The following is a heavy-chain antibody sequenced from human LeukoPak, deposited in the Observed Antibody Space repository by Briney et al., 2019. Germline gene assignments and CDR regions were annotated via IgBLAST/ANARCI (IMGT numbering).Heavy chain of an antibody. CDR2: IGTHNGNT. D-gene: IGHD2-2*01. V-gene: IGHV1-18*01. Sequence: ASVKVSCKTSGYTFTSYGVSWVRQAPGQRLEWMGWIGTHNGNTNYAQKFQGRVIMTTDTSTSTAYMELRSLRSDDTAVYYCASHVQRNVGRYYYMDVWGKGTTVTVSS. CDR1: GYTFTSYG. J-gene: IGHJ6*03. CDR3: ASHVQRNVGRYYYMDV.